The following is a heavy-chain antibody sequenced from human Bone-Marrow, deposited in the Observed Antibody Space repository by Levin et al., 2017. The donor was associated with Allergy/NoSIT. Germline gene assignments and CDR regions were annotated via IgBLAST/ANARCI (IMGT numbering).Heavy chain of an antibody. D-gene: IGHD3-22*01. J-gene: IGHJ4*02. CDR2: ISYDGSNK. V-gene: IGHV3-30-3*01. CDR1: GFTFSSYA. Sequence: GESLKISCAASGFTFSSYAMHWVRQAPGKGLEWVAVISYDGSNKYYADSVKGRFTISRDNSKNTLYLQMNSLRAEDTAVYYCARGAASPKGVIRWRSYYFDYWGQGTLVTVSS. CDR3: ARGAASPKGVIRWRSYYFDY.